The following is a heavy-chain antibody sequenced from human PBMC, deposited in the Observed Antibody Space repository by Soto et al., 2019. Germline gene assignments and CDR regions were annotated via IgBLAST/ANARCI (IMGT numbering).Heavy chain of an antibody. J-gene: IGHJ6*02. D-gene: IGHD1-26*01. V-gene: IGHV1-24*01. CDR1: GYTPTELS. CDR2: FDPEDGET. CDR3: ATERIVGAKNGMDV. Sequence: ASVKVSCKVSGYTPTELSMHWVRQAPGKGLEWMGGFDPEDGETIYAQKFQGRVTMTEDTSTDTAYMELSSLRSEDTAVYYCATERIVGAKNGMDVWGQGTTVTVSS.